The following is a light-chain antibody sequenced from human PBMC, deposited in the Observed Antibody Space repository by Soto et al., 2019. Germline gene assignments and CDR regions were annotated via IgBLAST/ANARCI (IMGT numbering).Light chain of an antibody. Sequence: QSALTQPASVSGSPGQSITISCTGTSSDVGGYNYVSWYQQHPGKAPKLMIYDVSDRPSGVSSRFSGSKSGNTASLTISGLQAEDEADYYCSSYTSRSTLVFGGGTKSPS. CDR1: SSDVGGYNY. CDR3: SSYTSRSTLV. V-gene: IGLV2-14*01. J-gene: IGLJ2*01. CDR2: DVS.